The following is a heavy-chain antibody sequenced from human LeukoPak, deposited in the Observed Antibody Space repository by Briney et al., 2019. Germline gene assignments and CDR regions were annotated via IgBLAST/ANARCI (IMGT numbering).Heavy chain of an antibody. CDR2: IYYSGST. CDR3: ARGGGVTRTIDY. J-gene: IGHJ4*02. D-gene: IGHD2-15*01. Sequence: SETLSLTCTVSGGSISSYYWSWIRQHPGKGLEWIGYIYYSGSTYYNPSLKSRVTISVDTSKNQFSLKLSSVAAADTAVYYCARGGGVTRTIDYWGQGTLVTVSS. CDR1: GGSISSYY. V-gene: IGHV4-59*06.